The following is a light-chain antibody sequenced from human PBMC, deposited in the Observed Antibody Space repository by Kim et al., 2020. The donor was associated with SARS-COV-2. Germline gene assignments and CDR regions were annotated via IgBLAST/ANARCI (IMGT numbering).Light chain of an antibody. J-gene: IGKJ1*01. V-gene: IGKV3-20*01. Sequence: SPVERSARSRRASQSVSSSYLAWYQQKPGQAPRLLIYGASSRATGIPDRFSGSGSGTDFNLTISRLEPEDFAVYYCQQYGSSPWTFGQGTKVDIK. CDR2: GAS. CDR1: QSVSSSY. CDR3: QQYGSSPWT.